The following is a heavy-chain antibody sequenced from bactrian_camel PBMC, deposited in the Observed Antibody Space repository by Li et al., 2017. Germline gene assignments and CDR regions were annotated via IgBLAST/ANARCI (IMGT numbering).Heavy chain of an antibody. V-gene: IGHV3S53*01. CDR2: IDSDGTT. J-gene: IGHJ4*01. Sequence: HVQLVESGGGSVQAGGSMRLSCGVSGNTYGIYCMGWFRQAPGKEREEVTTIDSDGTTTYSASVKGRFTISQDNTKTTLYLQMNSLKPEDSAMYYCAVGPAHFRPDVPGGIYCADFEVLGQGTQVTVS. CDR1: GNTYGIYC. D-gene: IGHD3*01.